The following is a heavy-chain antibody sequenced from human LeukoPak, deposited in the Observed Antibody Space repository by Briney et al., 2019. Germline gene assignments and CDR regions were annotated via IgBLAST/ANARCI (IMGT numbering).Heavy chain of an antibody. D-gene: IGHD6-19*01. CDR1: GFTFSGSA. V-gene: IGHV3-73*01. CDR2: IRGKANSYAT. J-gene: IGHJ3*02. Sequence: PGGSPRLSCAASGFTFSGSAMHWVRQASGKGLEWVGRIRGKANSYATAYAASVKGRFTISRDDSKNTAYLQMNSLKTEDTAVYYCTSYSSGWYDAFDIWGQGTMVTVSS. CDR3: TSYSSGWYDAFDI.